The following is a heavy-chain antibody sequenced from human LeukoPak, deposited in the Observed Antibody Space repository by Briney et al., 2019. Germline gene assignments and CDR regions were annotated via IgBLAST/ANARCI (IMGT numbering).Heavy chain of an antibody. CDR3: ARHIPFDC. CDR1: GFTFTSYA. J-gene: IGHJ4*02. D-gene: IGHD2-21*01. V-gene: IGHV3-23*01. Sequence: GGSLRLSCATSGFTFTSYAMSWVRQAPGKGLEWVSAISGSGGSTYYADPVKGRFIISRDNAKNSLYLQMDSLRAEDTAVYYCARHIPFDCWGQGTLVTVSS. CDR2: ISGSGGST.